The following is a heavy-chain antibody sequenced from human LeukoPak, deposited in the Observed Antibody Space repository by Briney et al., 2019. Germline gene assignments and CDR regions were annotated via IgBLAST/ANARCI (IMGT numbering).Heavy chain of an antibody. CDR3: AKWRITPLVRGVMPYAFDI. CDR1: GFTFSRYA. CDR2: ISYDGRNK. J-gene: IGHJ3*02. V-gene: IGHV3-30-3*02. Sequence: PGGSLTLPCAASGFTFSRYAKLWVLHAPGKGLEWVPVISYDGRNKYYAHSEKGRFTISRDHPKNTLYLQLKPLRAEDTAVYYSAKWRITPLVRGVMPYAFDIWGQGTMVTVSS. D-gene: IGHD3-10*01.